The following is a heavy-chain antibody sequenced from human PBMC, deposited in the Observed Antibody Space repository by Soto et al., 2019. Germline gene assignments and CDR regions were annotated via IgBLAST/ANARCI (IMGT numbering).Heavy chain of an antibody. CDR2: IHSDGST. J-gene: IGHJ4*02. D-gene: IGHD3-3*01. Sequence: GVSLRLSCAASGFTVSSNSMSWVRQAPGKGLEWVLVIHSDGSTYYAGSVKGRFTISRDNSKNTLYLQMNSLRAEDTAVYYCARVGLWSGNGADYWGQGTLVTVSS. V-gene: IGHV3-66*01. CDR3: ARVGLWSGNGADY. CDR1: GFTVSSNS.